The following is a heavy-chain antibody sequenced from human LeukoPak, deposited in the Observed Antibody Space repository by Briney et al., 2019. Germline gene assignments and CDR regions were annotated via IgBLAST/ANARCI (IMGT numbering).Heavy chain of an antibody. V-gene: IGHV1-8*01. CDR1: GYTFTSYD. Sequence: ASVTVSCKASGYTFTSYDINWVRQATGQGLEWMGWMKPNSGNTGYAQKFQGRVTMTRNTPISTTYMELSSLRSEDTAVYYCARGEHYGDYNWFDPWGQGTLVTVSS. D-gene: IGHD4-17*01. J-gene: IGHJ5*02. CDR2: MKPNSGNT. CDR3: ARGEHYGDYNWFDP.